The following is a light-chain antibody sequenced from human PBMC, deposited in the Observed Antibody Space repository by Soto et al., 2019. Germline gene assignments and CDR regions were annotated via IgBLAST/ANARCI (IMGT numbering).Light chain of an antibody. V-gene: IGKV3-11*01. CDR2: DTS. Sequence: EIVLTQSPATLSLSPGERATLSFRASQSVSNYLAWYQQKPGQAPRLLMYDTSNRATGIPARFSGSGSGTDFTLTISSLETEDFAVYYGQQSSNFLWTFGHGTKVEI. J-gene: IGKJ1*01. CDR1: QSVSNY. CDR3: QQSSNFLWT.